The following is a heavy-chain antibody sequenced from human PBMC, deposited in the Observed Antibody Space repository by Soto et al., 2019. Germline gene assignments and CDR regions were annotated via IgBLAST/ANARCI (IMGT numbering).Heavy chain of an antibody. CDR2: INHSGST. CDR3: ARGPLAFAYYYDSSGYFDY. J-gene: IGHJ4*02. Sequence: SETLSLTCAVYGGSFSGYYWGWIRQPPGKGLEWTGEINHSGSTNYNPSPKSRVTISVDTSKNQFSLKLSSVTAADTAVYYCARGPLAFAYYYDSSGYFDYWGQGTLVTVSS. V-gene: IGHV4-34*01. D-gene: IGHD3-22*01. CDR1: GGSFSGYY.